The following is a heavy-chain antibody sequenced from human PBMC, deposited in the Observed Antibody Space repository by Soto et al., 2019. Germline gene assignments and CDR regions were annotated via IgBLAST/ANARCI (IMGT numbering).Heavy chain of an antibody. J-gene: IGHJ4*02. D-gene: IGHD3-3*01. CDR1: GFSITNTW. CDR2: VKSKADGGTA. CDR3: NSYPDFWGGHTPL. V-gene: IGHV3-15*07. Sequence: EAQLVESGGGLVQPGGSLRLSCAASGFSITNTWMHWVRQAPGKGLEWVGRVKSKADGGTADYAAPVKGRFTVSRDDSKNTQYLQMNSLKMEDTAVYYCNSYPDFWGGHTPLWGQGTLVTVSS.